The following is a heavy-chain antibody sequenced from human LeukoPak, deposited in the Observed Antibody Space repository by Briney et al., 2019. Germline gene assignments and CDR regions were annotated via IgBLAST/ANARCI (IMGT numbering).Heavy chain of an antibody. Sequence: SVKVSCKASGGTFSSYAISWVRQAPGQGLEWMGGIIPIFGTANYAQKFQGRVTITTDESTSTAYMELSSLRSEDTAVYYCGRSTWTTAAAFDIWGQGTMVTVSS. CDR1: GGTFSSYA. V-gene: IGHV1-69*05. J-gene: IGHJ3*02. D-gene: IGHD4-17*01. CDR2: IIPIFGTA. CDR3: GRSTWTTAAAFDI.